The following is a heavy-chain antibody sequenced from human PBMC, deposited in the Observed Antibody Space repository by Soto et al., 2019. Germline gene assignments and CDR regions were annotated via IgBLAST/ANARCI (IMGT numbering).Heavy chain of an antibody. CDR3: ARRRSTVTTPWFYHGMDV. CDR1: GFAFSDYG. J-gene: IGHJ6*02. V-gene: IGHV3-30*03. D-gene: IGHD4-17*01. Sequence: QVQLEESGGGVVQPGRSLGLSCTASGFAFSDYGMHWVRQAPGKGLEWVAIIFYDGSHKYYADSVKGRFTISRDNSRNTVELQMNSLRAEDTATYFCARRRSTVTTPWFYHGMDVWGRWTTVTVSS. CDR2: IFYDGSHK.